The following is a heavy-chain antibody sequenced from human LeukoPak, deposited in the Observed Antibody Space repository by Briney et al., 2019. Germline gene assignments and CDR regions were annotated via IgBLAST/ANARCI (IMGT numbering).Heavy chain of an antibody. CDR1: GFTFSDYY. D-gene: IGHD3-9*01. Sequence: PGGSLRLSCAASGFTFSDYYMSWIRQAPGKGLEWVPYISSSGSTIYYADSVKGRFTISRDNAKNSLYLQMNSLRAEDTAVYYCARMGYYDILTIYYYYYMDVWGKGTTVTISS. CDR2: ISSSGSTI. V-gene: IGHV3-11*01. J-gene: IGHJ6*03. CDR3: ARMGYYDILTIYYYYYMDV.